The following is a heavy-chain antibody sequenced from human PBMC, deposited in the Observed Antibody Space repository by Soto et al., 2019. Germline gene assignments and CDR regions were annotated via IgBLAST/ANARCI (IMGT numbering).Heavy chain of an antibody. V-gene: IGHV4-30-2*01. CDR2: IYYGGST. CDR3: ARVRREYDNSGPVDY. J-gene: IGHJ4*02. CDR1: GGSISSGDFA. Sequence: SETLSLTCAVSGGSISSGDFAWNWIRHPPGKGLEYIGYIYYGGSTYYNPSLQSRVTMSVDRSRNQFSLKLNSVTAADTAVYYCARVRREYDNSGPVDYWGQGTLVTVS. D-gene: IGHD3-22*01.